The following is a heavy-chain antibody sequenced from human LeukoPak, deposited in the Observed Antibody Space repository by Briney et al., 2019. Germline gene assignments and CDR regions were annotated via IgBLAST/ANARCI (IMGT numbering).Heavy chain of an antibody. J-gene: IGHJ4*02. V-gene: IGHV3-30*04. CDR1: GFTFSSYA. CDR2: ISYDGSNK. D-gene: IGHD4-23*01. Sequence: PGGSLRLSCAASGFTFSSYAMHWVRQAPGKGLEWVAVISYDGSNKYYADSVKGRFTISRDNSKNTLYLQMNSLRAEDMAVYYCARVFGGNYPFDYWGQGTLVTVSS. CDR3: ARVFGGNYPFDY.